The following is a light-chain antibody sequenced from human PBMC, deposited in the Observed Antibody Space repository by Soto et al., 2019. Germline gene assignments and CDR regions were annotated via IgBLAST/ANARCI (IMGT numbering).Light chain of an antibody. Sequence: DLQMTQSPSSLSASVGDRVTITCQASQDITNSLNWYQHKPGKAPKLLIYDASNLETGVPSRFSGSQSGTDFTFTISSLQPDDVATYYCQQYKYLPLTFGGGTKVEIK. CDR2: DAS. CDR3: QQYKYLPLT. V-gene: IGKV1-33*01. CDR1: QDITNS. J-gene: IGKJ4*01.